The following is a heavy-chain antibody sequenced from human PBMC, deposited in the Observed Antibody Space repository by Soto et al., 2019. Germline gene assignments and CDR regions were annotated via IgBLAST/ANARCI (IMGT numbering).Heavy chain of an antibody. CDR1: GGSMSKFY. D-gene: IGHD4-17*01. V-gene: IGHV4-4*07. CDR3: VRDRSKTLRDCFDP. Sequence: PSETLSLTCSVSGGSMSKFYWSWIRKTAGKGLEWMGRVYATGTSDYNPSLRSRIAMSVDISKKTFSLRLRSVTAADTGVYYCVRDRSKTLRDCFDPWGQGILVIVSS. J-gene: IGHJ5*02. CDR2: VYATGTS.